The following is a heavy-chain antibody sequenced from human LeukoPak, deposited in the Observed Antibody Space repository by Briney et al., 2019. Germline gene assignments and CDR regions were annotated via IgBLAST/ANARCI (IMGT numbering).Heavy chain of an antibody. Sequence: ASVKVSCKASGYTFTGYYMHWVRQAPGQGLEWMGWINPNSGGTNYAQKFQGRVTMIGDTSISTAYMELSRLRSDDTAVYYWARDLSLAVPVQGYWGQGTLVTVSS. J-gene: IGHJ4*02. V-gene: IGHV1-2*02. CDR3: ARDLSLAVPVQGY. CDR2: INPNSGGT. CDR1: GYTFTGYY. D-gene: IGHD6-19*01.